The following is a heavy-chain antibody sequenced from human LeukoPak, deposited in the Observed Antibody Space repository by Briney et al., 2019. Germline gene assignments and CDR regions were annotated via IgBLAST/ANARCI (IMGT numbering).Heavy chain of an antibody. CDR2: IYYTGGT. J-gene: IGHJ4*02. V-gene: IGHV4-59*08. CDR1: GGSISSLY. Sequence: TSETLSLTCSVSGGSISSLYWSWIRQPPGKGLEWIGYIYYTGGTNYNPSLKSRATMFVDMSKNQFSLRLSSVTAADTAVYYCARHRAYSSSSPFDYWGQGTLVTVSS. D-gene: IGHD6-6*01. CDR3: ARHRAYSSSSPFDY.